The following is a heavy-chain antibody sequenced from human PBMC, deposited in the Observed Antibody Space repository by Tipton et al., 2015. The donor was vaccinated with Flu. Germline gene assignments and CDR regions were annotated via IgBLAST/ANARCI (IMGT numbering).Heavy chain of an antibody. D-gene: IGHD2-8*02. CDR1: GGSIISSDYY. V-gene: IGHV4-39*07. CDR3: ARGASSGWFDP. CDR2: IYLSGST. J-gene: IGHJ5*02. Sequence: LRLSCTVSGGSIISSDYYWGWIRQPPGKGLEWIGSIYLSGSTDYNPTLKSPVTILLDTSKNQFSLKLSSVTAADTAAYYCARGASSGWFDPWGQGTLVTVSS.